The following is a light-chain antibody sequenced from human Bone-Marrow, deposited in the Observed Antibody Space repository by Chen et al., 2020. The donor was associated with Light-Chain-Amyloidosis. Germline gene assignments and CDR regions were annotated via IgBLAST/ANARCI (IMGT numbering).Light chain of an antibody. V-gene: IGKV1-5*01. CDR2: YAS. J-gene: IGKJ2*01. CDR1: QIINNW. Sequence: DIQMTQSPSTLSASVGDRVTITRRASQIINNWLAWYQQKPGKAPKRLISYASTLESGIPSRFRGSGSGTEFTLTISSLQPDDFATYSCQQFDGFSYTFGLGTNLGIK. CDR3: QQFDGFSYT.